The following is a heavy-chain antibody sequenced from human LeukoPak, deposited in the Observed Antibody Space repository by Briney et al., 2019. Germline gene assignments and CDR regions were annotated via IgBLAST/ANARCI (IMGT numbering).Heavy chain of an antibody. Sequence: GASVKVSCKASGYTFTSYGISWVRQAPGQGLEWMGWISAYNGNTNYAQKLQGRVTMTTDTSTSTAYMELRSLRSDDTAVYYCARYGSGSYYSQIYYYYMDVWGKGTTVTISS. CDR2: ISAYNGNT. D-gene: IGHD3-10*01. CDR3: ARYGSGSYYSQIYYYYMDV. J-gene: IGHJ6*03. V-gene: IGHV1-18*01. CDR1: GYTFTSYG.